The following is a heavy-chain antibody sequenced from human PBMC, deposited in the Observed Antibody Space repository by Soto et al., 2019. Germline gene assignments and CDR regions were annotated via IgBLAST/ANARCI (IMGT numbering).Heavy chain of an antibody. CDR2: INTVDGNT. Sequence: ASVKVSCKASGYTFTSYAIHWVRQAPGQRLEWMGWINTVDGNTKYSQNVQGRVTMTTDTSTSTAYMELRSLRSDDTAVYYCARSSDHTVTTWNDAFAIWGQGTMVTVSS. CDR1: GYTFTSYA. J-gene: IGHJ3*02. CDR3: ARSSDHTVTTWNDAFAI. D-gene: IGHD4-17*01. V-gene: IGHV1-3*04.